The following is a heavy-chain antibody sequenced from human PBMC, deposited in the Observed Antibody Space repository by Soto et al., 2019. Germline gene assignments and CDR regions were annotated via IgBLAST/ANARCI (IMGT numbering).Heavy chain of an antibody. V-gene: IGHV3-73*01. CDR3: TRGVGYLGDFDY. J-gene: IGHJ4*02. D-gene: IGHD5-18*01. CDR2: IRSKANSYAT. CDR1: GFTFSGSA. Sequence: EVQLVESGGGLVQPGGSLKLSCAASGFTFSGSAMHWVRQASGKGLEWVGRIRSKANSYATAYAASVKGRFTISRDDSKNTAYLQMNSLKTEDTAVYYCTRGVGYLGDFDYWGQGTLVTVSS.